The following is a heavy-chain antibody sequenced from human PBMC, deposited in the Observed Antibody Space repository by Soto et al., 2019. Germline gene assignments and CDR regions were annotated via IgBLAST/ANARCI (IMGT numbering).Heavy chain of an antibody. V-gene: IGHV1-18*01. Sequence: QVQLVQSGAEVKTPGASVKVSCKASGYTFTSYGISWVRQAPGQGLEWMGWISVYNGNTNYAQKLQGRVTMTTDTSTCTAYMELRSLRSDDTAVYYCARVGLRYYYDSSAWGWFDPWGQGTLVTVSS. CDR3: ARVGLRYYYDSSAWGWFDP. CDR1: GYTFTSYG. D-gene: IGHD3-22*01. J-gene: IGHJ5*02. CDR2: ISVYNGNT.